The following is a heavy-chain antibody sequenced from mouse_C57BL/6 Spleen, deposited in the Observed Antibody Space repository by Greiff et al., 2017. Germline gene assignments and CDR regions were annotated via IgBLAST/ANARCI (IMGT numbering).Heavy chain of an antibody. D-gene: IGHD2-5*01. CDR3: ARSPAYYSNYPYARDY. J-gene: IGHJ4*01. CDR2: INPSTGGT. V-gene: IGHV1-42*01. Sequence: VQLKESGPELVKPGASVKISCKASGYSFTGYYMNWVKQSPEKSLEWIGEINPSTGGTTYNQKFKAKATLTVDKSSSTAYMQLKSLTSEDSAVYYCARSPAYYSNYPYARDYWGQGTSVTVSS. CDR1: GYSFTGYY.